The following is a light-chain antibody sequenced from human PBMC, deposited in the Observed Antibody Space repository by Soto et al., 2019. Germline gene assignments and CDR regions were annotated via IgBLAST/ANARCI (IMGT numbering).Light chain of an antibody. CDR3: QQYETFSGT. Sequence: WLAWYQQKPGEAPKLLIYDASALPRGVPSRFSGSGSGTKFTLTIASLQPDDFATYYCQQYETFSGTFGPGTKVDSK. V-gene: IGKV1-5*01. J-gene: IGKJ1*01. CDR1: W. CDR2: DAS.